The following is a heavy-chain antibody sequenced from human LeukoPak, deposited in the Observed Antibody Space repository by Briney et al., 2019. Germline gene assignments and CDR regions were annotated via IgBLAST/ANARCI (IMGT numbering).Heavy chain of an antibody. CDR3: VQCGGDCYTSSH. D-gene: IGHD2-21*02. J-gene: IGHJ4*02. Sequence: GESLKISCESSGYSFTSYWIGWVRQMPGKGLEWMGIISPGDSNTRYSPSFQGQVTISADKSISTAYLQWSSLKASDSAMYYCVQCGGDCYTSSHWGQGTLVTVSS. CDR1: GYSFTSYW. V-gene: IGHV5-51*01. CDR2: ISPGDSNT.